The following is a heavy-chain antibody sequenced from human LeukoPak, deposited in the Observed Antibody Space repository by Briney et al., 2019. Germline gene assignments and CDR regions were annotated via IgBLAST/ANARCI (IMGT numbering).Heavy chain of an antibody. D-gene: IGHD3-16*02. J-gene: IGHJ4*02. CDR1: GGSFSGYY. CDR3: ATRRAHIWGSYRYFFDY. CDR2: INHSGST. Sequence: PSETLSLTCAVYGGSFSGYYWSWIRQPPGKGLEWIWEINHSGSTNYNPSLKSRVTISVDTSKNQFSLKLSSVTAADTAVYYCATRRAHIWGSYRYFFDYWGQGTLVTVSS. V-gene: IGHV4-34*01.